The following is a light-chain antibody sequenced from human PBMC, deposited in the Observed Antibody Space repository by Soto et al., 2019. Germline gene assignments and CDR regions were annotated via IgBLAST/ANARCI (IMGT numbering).Light chain of an antibody. CDR1: QSVSSNF. CDR3: QQYGSSPRT. J-gene: IGKJ1*01. Sequence: EIVLTQSPGTLSLSPGERATLPCRASQSVSSNFLAWYQQKPGQAPRLLIYVASSRATGIPDRFSGSGSVTDFTLTISRLEPEDFAVYYCQQYGSSPRTFGQGTKVEIK. CDR2: VAS. V-gene: IGKV3-20*01.